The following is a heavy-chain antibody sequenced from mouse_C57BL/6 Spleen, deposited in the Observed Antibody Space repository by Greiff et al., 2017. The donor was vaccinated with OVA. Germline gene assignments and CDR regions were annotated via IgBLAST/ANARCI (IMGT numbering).Heavy chain of an antibody. CDR2: IDPSDSYT. D-gene: IGHD3-2*01. CDR1: GYTFTSYW. Sequence: VQLQQPGAELVMPGASVKLSCKASGYTFTSYWMHWVKQRPGQGLEWIGEIDPSDSYTNYNQKFKGKSTLTVDESSSTAYMQLSSLTSEDSAVYYCARDRSMGYWGQGTTLTVSS. V-gene: IGHV1-69*01. CDR3: ARDRSMGY. J-gene: IGHJ2*01.